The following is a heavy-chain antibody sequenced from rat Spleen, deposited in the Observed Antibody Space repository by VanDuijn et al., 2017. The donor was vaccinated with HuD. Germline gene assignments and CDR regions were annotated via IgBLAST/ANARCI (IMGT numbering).Heavy chain of an antibody. Sequence: QIQLKESGPGLVQPSQTLSLTCTVSGLSLTSNSVSWIRQPPGKGLEWMGVIWNNGGTDYDSAVKSRLSISRDTSKSQVFLKMNSLQTEDTAMYFCARYANNYYVMDAWGQGVSVTVSS. CDR3: ARYANNYYVMDA. CDR2: IWNNGGT. CDR1: GLSLTSNS. D-gene: IGHD1-10*01. J-gene: IGHJ4*01. V-gene: IGHV2-47*01.